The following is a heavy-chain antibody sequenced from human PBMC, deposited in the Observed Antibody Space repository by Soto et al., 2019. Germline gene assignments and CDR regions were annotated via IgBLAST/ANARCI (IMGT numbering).Heavy chain of an antibody. CDR3: ARDLWEQPRAYDYYGMDV. D-gene: IGHD1-26*01. CDR1: GYTFTSYG. CDR2: ISVYNGNT. V-gene: IGHV1-18*01. J-gene: IGHJ6*02. Sequence: QVQLVQSGAEVKKPGASVKVSCKASGYTFTSYGISWVRQAPGQGLEWMGWISVYNGNTNYAQKVQGRVTMTTDTSTYTAYMELRSLRSDDTAVYYCARDLWEQPRAYDYYGMDVWGQGTTVTVSS.